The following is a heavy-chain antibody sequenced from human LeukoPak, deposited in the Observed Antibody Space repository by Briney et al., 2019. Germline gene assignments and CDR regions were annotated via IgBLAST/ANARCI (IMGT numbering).Heavy chain of an antibody. V-gene: IGHV3-23*01. CDR3: ARGKNYFDY. J-gene: IGHJ4*02. CDR1: GFTFSNYA. Sequence: GGSLRLSCAASGFTFSNYAMSWVRQAPGKGLEWVSAITGSGGNTYYADSVKGRFTISRDNSKNTVFLQMNSLRAEDTAVYYCARGKNYFDYWGQGTLVTVSS. CDR2: ITGSGGNT.